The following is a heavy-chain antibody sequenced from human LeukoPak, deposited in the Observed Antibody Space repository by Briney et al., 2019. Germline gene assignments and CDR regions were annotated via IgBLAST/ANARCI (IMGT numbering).Heavy chain of an antibody. J-gene: IGHJ4*02. V-gene: IGHV1-8*01. CDR3: ARESSGSSSLGY. Sequence: ASVKVSCKASGYTFTSYDINRVRQATGQGLEWMGWMNPNSGNTGYAQKFQGRVTMTRNTSISTAYMELSSLRSEDTAVYYCARESSGSSSLGYWGQGTLVTVSS. D-gene: IGHD6-6*01. CDR1: GYTFTSYD. CDR2: MNPNSGNT.